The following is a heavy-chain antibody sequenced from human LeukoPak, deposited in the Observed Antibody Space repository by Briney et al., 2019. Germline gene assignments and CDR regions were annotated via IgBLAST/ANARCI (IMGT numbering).Heavy chain of an antibody. V-gene: IGHV1-18*01. J-gene: IGHJ4*02. D-gene: IGHD3-16*01. CDR2: ISAYNGNT. Sequence: ASVKVSCKASGGTFSSYTINWVRQAPGQGLEWMGWISAYNGNTNYAQKLQGRVTMTRDTSISTAYMELSRLRSDDTAVYYCARGPSGGVNWIARWGQGTLVTVSS. CDR3: ARGPSGGVNWIAR. CDR1: GGTFSSYT.